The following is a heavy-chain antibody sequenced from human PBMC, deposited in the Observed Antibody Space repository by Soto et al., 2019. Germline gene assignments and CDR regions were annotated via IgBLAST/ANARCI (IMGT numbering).Heavy chain of an antibody. Sequence: PSETLSLTCSVSGASITTYYWSWIRQPPGKGLEWIGSISYSGSTKYNPSLGSRVMISLDTSKNQFSLRLTSVTAADTALYYCARDWDSSGLFDPWGQGALVTVSS. CDR2: ISYSGST. D-gene: IGHD3-10*01. CDR3: ARDWDSSGLFDP. CDR1: GASITTYY. V-gene: IGHV4-59*01. J-gene: IGHJ5*02.